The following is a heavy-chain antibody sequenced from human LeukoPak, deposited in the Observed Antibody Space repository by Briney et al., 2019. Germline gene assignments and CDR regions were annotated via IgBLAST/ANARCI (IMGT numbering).Heavy chain of an antibody. CDR3: ARGNFGKYYFDY. CDR2: IYSGGST. CDR1: GFAVSSHY. Sequence: GGSLRLSCAGSGFAVSSHYMTWVRQAPGKGLEWVSIIYSGGSTYGADSVKGRFTISRDNSKNTLHLQMNSLRAEDTAVYYCARGNFGKYYFDYWGQGTLVTVSS. J-gene: IGHJ4*02. V-gene: IGHV3-66*01. D-gene: IGHD3-10*01.